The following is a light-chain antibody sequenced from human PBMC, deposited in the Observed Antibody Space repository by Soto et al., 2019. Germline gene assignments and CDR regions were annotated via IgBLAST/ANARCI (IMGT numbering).Light chain of an antibody. CDR1: QSFSSTF. CDR3: QQYDSSVT. CDR2: GAS. Sequence: EISLTQSPDSLSLPPGDRATLSCRASQSFSSTFFAWYQQKPGQAPRLLIYGASSRATGIPDRFSGSGSGTDFTLTIRRLGPEDFAVYYCQQYDSSVTFGQGTKVEIK. J-gene: IGKJ1*01. V-gene: IGKV3-20*01.